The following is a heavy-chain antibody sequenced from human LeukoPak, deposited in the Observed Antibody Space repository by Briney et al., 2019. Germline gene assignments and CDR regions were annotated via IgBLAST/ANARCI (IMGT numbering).Heavy chain of an antibody. V-gene: IGHV3-23*01. CDR3: ARDPAGRRGTFDY. CDR2: MSGSGGSGT. CDR1: GFTFSTFA. Sequence: PGRSLRLSCAASGFTFSTFAMSWVRQAPGKGLERVSVMSGSGGSGTYYADSVKGRFTISRDNSKNMLYLQMNSLRAGDTALYYCARDPAGRRGTFDYWGQGTLVTVSS. D-gene: IGHD1-1*01. J-gene: IGHJ4*02.